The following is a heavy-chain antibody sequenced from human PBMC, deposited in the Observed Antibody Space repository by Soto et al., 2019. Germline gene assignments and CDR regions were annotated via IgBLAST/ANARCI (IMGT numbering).Heavy chain of an antibody. J-gene: IGHJ5*02. CDR2: IYYSGST. CDR1: GGSISSYY. CDR3: ARQYYDFWSGSLLAPSNWFDP. Sequence: SETLSLTCTVSGGSISSYYWSWIRQPPGKGLEWIGYIYYSGSTNYNPSLKSRVTISVDTSKNQFSLKLSSVTAADTAVYYCARQYYDFWSGSLLAPSNWFDPWGQGTLVT. D-gene: IGHD3-3*01. V-gene: IGHV4-59*08.